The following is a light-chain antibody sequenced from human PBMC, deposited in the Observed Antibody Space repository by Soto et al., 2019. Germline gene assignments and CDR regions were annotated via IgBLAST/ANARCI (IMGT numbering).Light chain of an antibody. CDR2: GAS. CDR1: QSVSSSY. J-gene: IGKJ2*01. CDR3: QQYGSSPPTYT. Sequence: DIVLTQSPGTLSLSPGERATLSCRASQSVSSSYLAWYQQKPGQAPRLLIYGASSRATGIPDRFSGSGSGTGFTLTTSRLEPEDFAVYYCQQYGSSPPTYTFGQGTKLEIK. V-gene: IGKV3-20*01.